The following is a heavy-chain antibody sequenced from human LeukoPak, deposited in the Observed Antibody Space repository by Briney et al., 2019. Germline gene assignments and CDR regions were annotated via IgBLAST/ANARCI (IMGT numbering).Heavy chain of an antibody. CDR2: IIPILGIA. CDR1: GGTFSSYA. D-gene: IGHD6-19*01. CDR3: ARDRIAVLYYYYMDV. J-gene: IGHJ6*03. V-gene: IGHV1-69*04. Sequence: SVKVSCKASGGTFSSYAISWVRQAPGQGLEWMGRIIPILGIANYAQKFQGRVTITADKSTSTAYMELSSLRSEDTAVYYCARDRIAVLYYYYMDVWGKGTTVTVSS.